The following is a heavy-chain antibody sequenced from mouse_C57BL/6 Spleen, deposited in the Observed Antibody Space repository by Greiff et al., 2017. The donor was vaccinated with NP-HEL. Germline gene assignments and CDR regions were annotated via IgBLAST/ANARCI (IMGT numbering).Heavy chain of an antibody. V-gene: IGHV1-80*01. D-gene: IGHD1-1*01. CDR3: ARVTTVVNDY. J-gene: IGHJ2*01. CDR2: IYPGDGDT. CDR1: GYAFSSYW. Sequence: VQLVESGAELVKPGASVKISCKASGYAFSSYWMNWVKQRPGKGLEWIGQIYPGDGDTNYNGKFKGKATLTADKSSSTAYMQLSSLTSEDSAVYFCARVTTVVNDYWGQGTTLTVSS.